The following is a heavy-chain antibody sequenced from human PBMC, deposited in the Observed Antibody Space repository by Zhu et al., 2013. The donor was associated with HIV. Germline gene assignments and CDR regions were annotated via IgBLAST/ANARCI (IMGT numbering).Heavy chain of an antibody. V-gene: IGHV1-3*01. J-gene: IGHJ4*02. CDR1: GYSFTSYR. CDR3: ARDFYLFQPESRLDY. Sequence: QVQLVQSGAEVKKPGASVKVSCKASGYSFTSYRMHWVRQAPGQRLEWMGWINGGNGKTKYSQTFQGRVTITRDTSASTAYMELSSLRSEDTAIYYCARDFYLFQPESRLDYWGQGTLVTVSS. D-gene: IGHD2-2*01. CDR2: INGGNGKT.